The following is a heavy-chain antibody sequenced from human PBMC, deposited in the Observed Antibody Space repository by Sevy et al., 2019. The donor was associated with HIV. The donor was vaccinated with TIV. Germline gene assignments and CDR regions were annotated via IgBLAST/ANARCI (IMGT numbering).Heavy chain of an antibody. J-gene: IGHJ4*02. CDR1: GFSFSWYW. CDR2: IRQDGNEI. V-gene: IGHV3-7*03. Sequence: GGSLRLSCAASGFSFSWYWMQWVRQAPGKGLEWVANIRQDGNEIYYAASVRGRFTISRDNAKGSLYLQMNNLRVEDTATYYCARRYFDLWGQGTLVTVSS. CDR3: ARRYFDL.